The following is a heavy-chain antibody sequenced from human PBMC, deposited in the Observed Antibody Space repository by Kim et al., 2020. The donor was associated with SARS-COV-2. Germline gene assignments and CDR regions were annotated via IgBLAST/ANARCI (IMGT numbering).Heavy chain of an antibody. J-gene: IGHJ4*02. Sequence: YDADSVRSRLTVSRDDAKNSLYLQMNSLTVEDTAVYYCARGPNYSPFDYWGQGTLVTVSS. CDR3: ARGPNYSPFDY. V-gene: IGHV3-48*01. D-gene: IGHD4-4*01.